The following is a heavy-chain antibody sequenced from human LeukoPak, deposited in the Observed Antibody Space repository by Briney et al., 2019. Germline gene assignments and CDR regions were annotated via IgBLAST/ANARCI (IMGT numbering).Heavy chain of an antibody. Sequence: GGSLRLSCAASGFTFSSYAMSWVRQAPGKGLEWVSAISGSGGSTYYADSVKGRCTISRDNSKNTLYLQMNSLRAEDTAVYYCAKDGLYYYDSSGYYYDTRFDYWGQGTLVTVSS. D-gene: IGHD3-22*01. V-gene: IGHV3-23*01. CDR1: GFTFSSYA. CDR2: ISGSGGST. J-gene: IGHJ4*02. CDR3: AKDGLYYYDSSGYYYDTRFDY.